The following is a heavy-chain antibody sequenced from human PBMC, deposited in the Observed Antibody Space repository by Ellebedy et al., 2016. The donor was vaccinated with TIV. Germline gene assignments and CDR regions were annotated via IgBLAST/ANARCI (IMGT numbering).Heavy chain of an antibody. Sequence: GESLKISCQASGYSFTNYWIGWVRQMPGKGLEWMGIIYPGDSDTRYSPSFEGQVTISVDKSISTAYLQWTSLKASDTALYFCASNYGYGVPVDFWGQGTLVIVSS. V-gene: IGHV5-51*01. D-gene: IGHD5-18*01. J-gene: IGHJ4*02. CDR2: IYPGDSDT. CDR3: ASNYGYGVPVDF. CDR1: GYSFTNYW.